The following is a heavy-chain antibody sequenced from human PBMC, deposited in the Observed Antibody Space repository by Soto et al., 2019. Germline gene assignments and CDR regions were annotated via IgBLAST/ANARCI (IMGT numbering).Heavy chain of an antibody. CDR3: ARQWTTVVTGTRDY. CDR2: IYYSGST. V-gene: IGHV4-39*01. CDR1: GGSISSSSYY. Sequence: SETLSLTCTVSGGSISSSSYYWGWIRQPPGKGLEWIGSIYYSGSTYYNPSLKSRVTISVDTSKNQFSLKLSSVTAADTVVYYCARQWTTVVTGTRDYWGQGTLVTVSS. J-gene: IGHJ4*02. D-gene: IGHD4-17*01.